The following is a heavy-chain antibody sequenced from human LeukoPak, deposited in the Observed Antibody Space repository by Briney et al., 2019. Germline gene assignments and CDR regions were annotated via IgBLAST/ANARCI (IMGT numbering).Heavy chain of an antibody. CDR1: GYTFTDSY. D-gene: IGHD3-10*01. Sequence: GASVKVSCKASGYTFTDSYMHWVRQAPGQGLEWMGWINPKTGGTNYAQRFQGRVTMTRDTSIRTAYLELNSLRSDDTAVYYCARDGRLTILVRGIITEGSPPKNWGLGTLVTVSS. CDR2: INPKTGGT. V-gene: IGHV1-2*02. J-gene: IGHJ4*02. CDR3: ARDGRLTILVRGIITEGSPPKN.